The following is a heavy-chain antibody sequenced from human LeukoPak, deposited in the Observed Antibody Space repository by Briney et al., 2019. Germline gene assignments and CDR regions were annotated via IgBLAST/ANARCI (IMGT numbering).Heavy chain of an antibody. D-gene: IGHD3-10*01. J-gene: IGHJ5*02. CDR3: ARVRTYGSGSYNWFDP. CDR2: IYYSGST. Sequence: PSQTLSLTCTVSGGSISSSSYYWGWIRQPPGKGLEWIGSIYYSGSTYYNPSLKSRVTISVDTSKNQFSLKLSSVTAADTAVYYCARVRTYGSGSYNWFDPWGQGTLVTISS. V-gene: IGHV4-39*07. CDR1: GGSISSSSYY.